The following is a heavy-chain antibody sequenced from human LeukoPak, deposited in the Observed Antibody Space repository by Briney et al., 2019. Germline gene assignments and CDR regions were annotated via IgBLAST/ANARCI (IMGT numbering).Heavy chain of an antibody. D-gene: IGHD2-15*01. CDR2: IYYNGSP. V-gene: IGHV4-59*01. J-gene: IGHJ5*02. CDR3: ASLGCSGGSCYWFDP. Sequence: KPSETLSLTCIVSGGSISSYYWSWIRQPPGTGLDWIGFIYYNGSPHSNPSLKSRVTISVDTSTNQFYLKLSSVTAADTAVYYCASLGCSGGSCYWFDPWGQGTLLTVSS. CDR1: GGSISSYY.